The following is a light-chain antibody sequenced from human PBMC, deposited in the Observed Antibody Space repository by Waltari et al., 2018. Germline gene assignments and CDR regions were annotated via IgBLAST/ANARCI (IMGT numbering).Light chain of an antibody. CDR2: GAS. CDR1: PSVSSN. J-gene: IGKJ1*01. Sequence: EIVMTQSPATLSVSPGERATLSCRASPSVSSNLAWYQQKPGQAPRLLIYGASTRATGVPARFSGSGSGPEYTLTISSLQSEDFAVYYCQHHNNWPPRWTFGQGTKVEIK. CDR3: QHHNNWPPRWT. V-gene: IGKV3-15*01.